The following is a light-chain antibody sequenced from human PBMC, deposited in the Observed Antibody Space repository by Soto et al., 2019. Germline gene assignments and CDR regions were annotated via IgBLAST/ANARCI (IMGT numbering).Light chain of an antibody. CDR3: QQAHSIPWT. CDR2: GVS. V-gene: IGKV1-39*01. CDR1: QTISR. J-gene: IGKJ1*01. Sequence: DIQITQSPSSLPASVGDTVTITCRASQTISRLNWYQQTPGKAPRLLIHGVSSLQSEVPSRFSGSGSGTDFFLIISNLQPEDFAAYYCQQAHSIPWTFGQGTKVEIK.